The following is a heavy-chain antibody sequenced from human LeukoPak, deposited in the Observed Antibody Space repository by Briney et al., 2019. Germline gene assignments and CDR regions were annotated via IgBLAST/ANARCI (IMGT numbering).Heavy chain of an antibody. CDR1: GFTFSSYR. V-gene: IGHV3-21*01. Sequence: GGSLRLSCAASGFTFSSYRMNWVRQAPGKGLEWVSSISSSSSYIYYADSVKGRFTISRDNAKNSLYLQMNSLRAEDTAVYYCARAPRAYYGSGSYPYDYWGQGTLVTVSS. D-gene: IGHD3-10*01. CDR2: ISSSSSYI. J-gene: IGHJ4*02. CDR3: ARAPRAYYGSGSYPYDY.